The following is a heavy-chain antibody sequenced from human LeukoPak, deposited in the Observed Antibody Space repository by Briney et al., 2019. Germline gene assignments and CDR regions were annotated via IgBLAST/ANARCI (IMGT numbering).Heavy chain of an antibody. V-gene: IGHV3-23*01. CDR1: GFTFSSYA. Sequence: GGSLRLSCAASGFTFSSYAMSWVRQAPGKGLEWVSAISGSGGSTYYADSVKGRFTISRDNSKNTLYLQMNSVRAEDTAVYYCARGAARMVEMATIISFEYWGQGTLVTVSS. D-gene: IGHD5-24*01. CDR2: ISGSGGST. CDR3: ARGAARMVEMATIISFEY. J-gene: IGHJ4*02.